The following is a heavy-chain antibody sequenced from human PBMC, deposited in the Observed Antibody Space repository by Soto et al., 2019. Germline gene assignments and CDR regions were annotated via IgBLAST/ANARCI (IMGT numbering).Heavy chain of an antibody. J-gene: IGHJ6*03. V-gene: IGHV3-23*01. Sequence: PGGSLRLSCAASGFTFSNYAMSWVRQAPGKGPEWVAGIAANGGAAYLADSVKGRFTISRDNSKNTLYLQMNSLRPDDTALYYCAKGGAVADYYYYYYMDVWGKGTTVTVSS. CDR2: IAANGGAA. D-gene: IGHD6-19*01. CDR3: AKGGAVADYYYYYYMDV. CDR1: GFTFSNYA.